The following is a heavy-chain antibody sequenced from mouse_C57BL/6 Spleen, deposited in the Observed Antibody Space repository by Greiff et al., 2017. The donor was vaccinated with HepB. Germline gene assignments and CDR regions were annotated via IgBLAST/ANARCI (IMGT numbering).Heavy chain of an antibody. CDR3: ARHYYGSPNRYFDV. D-gene: IGHD1-1*01. CDR1: GYTFTSYW. V-gene: IGHV1-64*01. CDR2: IHPNSGST. Sequence: QVQLQQPGAELVKPGASVKLSCKASGYTFTSYWMHWVKQRPGQGLEWIGMIHPNSGSTNYNEKFKSKATLTVDKSSSTAYMQLSSLTSEDSAVYYCARHYYGSPNRYFDVWGTGTTVTVSS. J-gene: IGHJ1*03.